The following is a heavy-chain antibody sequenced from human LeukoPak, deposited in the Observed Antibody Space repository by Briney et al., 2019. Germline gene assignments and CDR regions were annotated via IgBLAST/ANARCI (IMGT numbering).Heavy chain of an antibody. Sequence: ASVKVSCKASGYAFTSYDINWVRQATGQGLEWMGYMNPNSGNTVSAQKFQGRVTMTRDTSISTAYMELSSLRSDDTAVYYCARVGGVHGSGTPSAYWGQGTLVTVSS. V-gene: IGHV1-8*01. J-gene: IGHJ4*02. CDR2: MNPNSGNT. CDR1: GYAFTSYD. D-gene: IGHD3-10*01. CDR3: ARVGGVHGSGTPSAY.